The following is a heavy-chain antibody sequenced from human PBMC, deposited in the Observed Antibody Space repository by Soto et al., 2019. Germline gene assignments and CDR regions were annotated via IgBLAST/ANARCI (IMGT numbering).Heavy chain of an antibody. Sequence: GSLRLSCAASGFTFSSYGMHWVRQAPGKGLEWVAVIWYDGSNKYYADSVKGRFAISRDNSKNTLYLQMNSLRAEDTAVYYCARGALKGIALKNYMDFWGKGTTVTVSS. CDR3: ARGALKGIALKNYMDF. D-gene: IGHD6-13*01. CDR1: GFTFSSYG. J-gene: IGHJ6*03. CDR2: IWYDGSNK. V-gene: IGHV3-33*01.